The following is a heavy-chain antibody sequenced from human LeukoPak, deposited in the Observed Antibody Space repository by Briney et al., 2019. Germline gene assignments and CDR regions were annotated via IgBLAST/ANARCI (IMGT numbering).Heavy chain of an antibody. V-gene: IGHV3-21*01. CDR3: ARVGRYSSGWLDY. CDR2: ISSSSSYI. CDR1: GFTFSSYS. J-gene: IGHJ4*02. Sequence: GGSLRLSCAASGFTFSSYSMNWVRQAPGKGLEWVSSISSSSSYIYYADSVKGRFTISRDNAKNSLYLQMNSLRAEDTAVYYCARVGRYSSGWLDYWGQGTLVTVSS. D-gene: IGHD6-19*01.